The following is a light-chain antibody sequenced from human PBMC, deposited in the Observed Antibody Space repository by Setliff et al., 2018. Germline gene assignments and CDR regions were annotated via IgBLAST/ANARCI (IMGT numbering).Light chain of an antibody. CDR2: EVT. V-gene: IGLV2-14*01. J-gene: IGLJ1*01. CDR1: SGDVGLYDY. Sequence: QSVLTQPASVSGSPGQSITISCTGTSGDVGLYDYVSWYQQHPGKAPKLIISEVTVRPSGVSNRFSGSKSGNTASLTISGLQAEDEADYYCSSSTISTTYVFGTGTKVTVL. CDR3: SSSTISTTYV.